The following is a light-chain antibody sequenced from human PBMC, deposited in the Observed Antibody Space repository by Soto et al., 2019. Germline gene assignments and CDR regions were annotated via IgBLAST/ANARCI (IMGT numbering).Light chain of an antibody. CDR3: QQSSGSRDWA. CDR1: QPINTW. CDR2: AAS. J-gene: IGKJ1*01. V-gene: IGKV1-12*01. Sequence: DIQMTQSPSSVSASVGDIITITCRASQPINTWLAWYQQKPGKAPNLLIYAASSLQSGVPSRFSGSGSGTDFTLTIRGLQPEDFATYYCQQSSGSRDWAFGQGTKVEIK.